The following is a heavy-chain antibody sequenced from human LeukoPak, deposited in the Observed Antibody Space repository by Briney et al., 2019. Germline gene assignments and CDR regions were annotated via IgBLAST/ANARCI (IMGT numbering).Heavy chain of an antibody. CDR3: ARRWNYKDSFDL. CDR2: IFTSGSP. V-gene: IGHV4-61*02. Sequence: PSQTLSLTCDVSGGFISSGTHYWTWIRQPVGKGLEWLGRIFTSGSPTYNSSLESRLTISIDKSKNQFFLKLSSVTAADTAVYYCARRWNYKDSFDLWGQGKMVTASS. J-gene: IGHJ3*01. CDR1: GGFISSGTHY. D-gene: IGHD3-22*01.